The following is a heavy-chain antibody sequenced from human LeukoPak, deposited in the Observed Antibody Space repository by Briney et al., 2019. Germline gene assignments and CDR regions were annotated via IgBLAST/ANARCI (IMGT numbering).Heavy chain of an antibody. CDR1: GLTFSDYY. J-gene: IGHJ5*02. D-gene: IGHD6-13*01. CDR2: ISSSGSTI. Sequence: GGSLRLSCAASGLTFSDYYMSWIRQAPGKGLEWVSYISSSGSTIYYADSVKGRFTISRDNAKNSLYLQMNSLRAEDTAVYYCARSKRYSSSSPLNWFDPWGQGTLVTVSS. CDR3: ARSKRYSSSSPLNWFDP. V-gene: IGHV3-11*01.